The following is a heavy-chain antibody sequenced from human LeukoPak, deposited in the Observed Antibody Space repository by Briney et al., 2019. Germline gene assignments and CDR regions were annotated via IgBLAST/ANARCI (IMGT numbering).Heavy chain of an antibody. Sequence: ASVKVSCKVSGYTLTELSMHWVRQAPGKGLEWMGGFDPEDGETIYAQKFQGRVTMTEDTSTDTAYMELGSLRSEDTAVYYCATLPAAMKFSIDYWGQGTLVTVSS. CDR1: GYTLTELS. D-gene: IGHD2-2*01. J-gene: IGHJ4*02. CDR2: FDPEDGET. CDR3: ATLPAAMKFSIDY. V-gene: IGHV1-24*01.